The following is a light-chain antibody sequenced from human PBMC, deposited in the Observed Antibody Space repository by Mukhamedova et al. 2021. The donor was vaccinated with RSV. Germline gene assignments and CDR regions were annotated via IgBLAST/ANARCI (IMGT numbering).Light chain of an antibody. Sequence: WYQRRVHGKALKFLIYMASNLESGVPSRLRGSGSGTEVTLIISSLQPDDFATYYCHQYQTYPLTFGQGTKVEIK. V-gene: IGKV1-5*03. CDR2: MAS. J-gene: IGKJ1*01. CDR3: HQYQTYPLT.